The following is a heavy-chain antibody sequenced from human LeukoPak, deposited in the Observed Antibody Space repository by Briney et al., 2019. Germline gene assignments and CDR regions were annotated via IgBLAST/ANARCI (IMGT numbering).Heavy chain of an antibody. J-gene: IGHJ3*02. V-gene: IGHV4-39*01. D-gene: IGHD5-18*01. CDR1: GGSISTTSNY. Sequence: SETLSLTCTVSGGSISTTSNYWGWIRQPPRKGLEWIGTVYYSGSTYYNPSLKSRVTISVDTSKNQFSLKLSSVTAADTAVFYCARRRGDGYSYGVRDAFDMWGQGTMVTVSS. CDR3: ARRRGDGYSYGVRDAFDM. CDR2: VYYSGST.